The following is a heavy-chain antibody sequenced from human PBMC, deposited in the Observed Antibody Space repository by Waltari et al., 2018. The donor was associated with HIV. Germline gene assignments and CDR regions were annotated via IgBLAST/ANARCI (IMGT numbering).Heavy chain of an antibody. CDR2: VFSAGGGS. D-gene: IGHD5-12*01. Sequence: QVDLVASGGGEVQPGGSLRLYCGGSGFNFGSFARHWVRQTPGRGLEWLAVVFSAGGGSHYADSLKGRLAISRDDRMTAVYLQISDLRPEDTALYYCAKSQLYSDHDYAMDVWGRGTTVTVTS. CDR1: GFNFGSFA. V-gene: IGHV3-30-3*02. CDR3: AKSQLYSDHDYAMDV. J-gene: IGHJ6*02.